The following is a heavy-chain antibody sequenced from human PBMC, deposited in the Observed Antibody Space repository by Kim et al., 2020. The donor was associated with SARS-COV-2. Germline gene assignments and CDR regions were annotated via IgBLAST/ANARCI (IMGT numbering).Heavy chain of an antibody. V-gene: IGHV3-23*01. CDR1: GFTFKNYA. CDR2: LSGGAP. D-gene: IGHD6-19*01. CDR3: AKTGDSGWFLDS. J-gene: IGHJ4*02. Sequence: GGSLRLSCAGSGFTFKNYAMTWVRQAPGKGLEWVSDLSGGAPYYADSVKGRFTISRDNSKNMLFLEMKNLRAEDSALYYCAKTGDSGWFLDSWGQGTLVTVSS.